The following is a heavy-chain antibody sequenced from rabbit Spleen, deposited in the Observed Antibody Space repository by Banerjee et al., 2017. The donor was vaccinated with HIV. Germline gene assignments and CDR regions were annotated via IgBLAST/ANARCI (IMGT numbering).Heavy chain of an antibody. D-gene: IGHD4-1*01. CDR1: GFTLSSYW. V-gene: IGHV1S45*01. Sequence: QQQLVESGGGLVKPGASLTLTCTSSGFTLSSYWMSWVRQAPGKGLEWIGCIDTGSGSAYYTNWAKGRFTISKASSTTVTLQMTSLTAADTATYFCARDGVFYISSGWGLTRLHLWAQGPWSPS. CDR2: IDTGSGSA. J-gene: IGHJ3*01. CDR3: ARDGVFYISSGWGLTRLHL.